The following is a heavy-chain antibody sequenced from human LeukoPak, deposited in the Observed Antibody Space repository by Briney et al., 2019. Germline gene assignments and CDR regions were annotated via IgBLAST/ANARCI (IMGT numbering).Heavy chain of an antibody. V-gene: IGHV1-18*01. CDR3: VRDLGVDTSMIFFDY. Sequence: GASVKVSCKASGYTFTSYDINWVRQATGQGLEWLGWISAYNGNTKSAQKFQGRVTMTTDTSTSTAYMELRSLRSDDTAVFYCVRDLGVDTSMIFFDYWGQGTLVTVSS. J-gene: IGHJ4*02. CDR1: GYTFTSYD. D-gene: IGHD5-18*01. CDR2: ISAYNGNT.